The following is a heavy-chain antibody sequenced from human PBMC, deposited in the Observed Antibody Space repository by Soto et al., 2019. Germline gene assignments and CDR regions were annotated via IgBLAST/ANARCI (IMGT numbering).Heavy chain of an antibody. Sequence: SETLSLTCTVSGGSISSYYWSWIRQPPGKGLEWIGYIYYSGSTNYNPSLKSRVTISVDTSKNQFSLKLSSVTAADTAVYYCARDKYSSSWYGAGWFDPWGQGTLVTVSS. CDR2: IYYSGST. CDR1: GGSISSYY. V-gene: IGHV4-59*01. CDR3: ARDKYSSSWYGAGWFDP. D-gene: IGHD6-13*01. J-gene: IGHJ5*02.